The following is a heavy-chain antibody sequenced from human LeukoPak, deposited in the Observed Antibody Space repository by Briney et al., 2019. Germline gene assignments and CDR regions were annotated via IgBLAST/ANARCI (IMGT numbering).Heavy chain of an antibody. V-gene: IGHV3-7*01. CDR1: GFTFSSYW. CDR2: IKQDGSEK. CDR3: ARGPSSWYQAGWFDP. J-gene: IGHJ5*02. Sequence: GGSLRLSCAASGFTFSSYWMSWVRQAPGKGLEWVASIKQDGSEKFYVDSVKGRFTISRDNAKNSLYLQMNSLRAEDTAVYSCARGPSSWYQAGWFDPWGQGTLVTVSS. D-gene: IGHD6-13*01.